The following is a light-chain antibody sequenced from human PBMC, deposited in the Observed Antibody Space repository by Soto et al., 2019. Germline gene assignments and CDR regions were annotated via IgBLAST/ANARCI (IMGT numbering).Light chain of an antibody. CDR3: QQYFEWPPMT. V-gene: IGKV3-15*01. Sequence: EVVMTQSPATLSVSPGERATLSCRASETVATNLAWYQQKPGQAPRLLISGASTRAAGTSDRFRGSGSGTEFTLTISSLRFEDSAIYYCQQYFEWPPMTFGQGTKVDIK. CDR1: ETVATN. J-gene: IGKJ1*01. CDR2: GAS.